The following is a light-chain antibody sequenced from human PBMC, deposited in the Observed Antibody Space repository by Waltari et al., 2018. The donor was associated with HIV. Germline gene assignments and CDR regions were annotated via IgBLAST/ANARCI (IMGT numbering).Light chain of an antibody. Sequence: ELVLTQSPGTLSLSPGEGATLSCRASQSFSSSYLAWYQQKPGQAPRLLIYDASSRATGIPDRFSGSGSGTDFTLTISRLEPEDFAVYYCQQYGSSPYTFGQGTKLEIK. CDR1: QSFSSSY. CDR3: QQYGSSPYT. V-gene: IGKV3-20*01. CDR2: DAS. J-gene: IGKJ2*01.